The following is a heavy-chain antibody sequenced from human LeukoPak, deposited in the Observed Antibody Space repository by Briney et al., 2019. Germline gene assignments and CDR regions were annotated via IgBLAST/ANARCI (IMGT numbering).Heavy chain of an antibody. CDR2: ISGDGGST. Sequence: PGRSLRLSCAASGFTFSRHAMHWVRQAPGKGLEWVSLISGDGGSTYYADSVKGRFTISRDNSKNSLYLQMNSLRTEDTALYYCAKDITMMVVVADPGVYYYYGMDVWGQGTTVTVSS. CDR1: GFTFSRHA. J-gene: IGHJ6*02. D-gene: IGHD2-15*01. CDR3: AKDITMMVVVADPGVYYYYGMDV. V-gene: IGHV3-43*02.